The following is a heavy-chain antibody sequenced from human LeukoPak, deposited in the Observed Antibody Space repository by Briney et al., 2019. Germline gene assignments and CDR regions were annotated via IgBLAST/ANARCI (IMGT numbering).Heavy chain of an antibody. D-gene: IGHD6-19*01. V-gene: IGHV1-18*01. Sequence: ASVKVSCTASGYTFTSYGISWVRQAPGQGLEWMGWISAYNGNTNYAQKLQGRVTMTTDTSTSTAYMELRSLRSDDTAVYYCARAVAGTETYYYYMDVWGKGTTVTVSS. J-gene: IGHJ6*03. CDR2: ISAYNGNT. CDR1: GYTFTSYG. CDR3: ARAVAGTETYYYYMDV.